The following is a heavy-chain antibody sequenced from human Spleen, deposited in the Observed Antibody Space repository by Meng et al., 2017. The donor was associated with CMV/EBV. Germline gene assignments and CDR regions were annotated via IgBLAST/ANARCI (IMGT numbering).Heavy chain of an antibody. CDR1: GDSVSSNSVA. J-gene: IGHJ4*02. Sequence: QLQVQHSGPGLVKPSQTLSLTRVISGDSVSSNSVAWAWIRQSPSRGLEWLGRTYYRSKWYNDYAMFVKSRITISQDTSKNQFSLQLNSVTPEDTAVYYCARHNGGTYRFDCWGQGTLVTVSS. D-gene: IGHD1-26*01. V-gene: IGHV6-1*01. CDR2: TYYRSKWYN. CDR3: ARHNGGTYRFDC.